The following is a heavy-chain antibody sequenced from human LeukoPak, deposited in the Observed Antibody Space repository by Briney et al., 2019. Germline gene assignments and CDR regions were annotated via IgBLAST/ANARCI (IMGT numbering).Heavy chain of an antibody. CDR1: DYTFTSYG. J-gene: IGHJ4*02. V-gene: IGHV1-69*13. CDR3: ASENYYDSSGHFKAFFDY. CDR2: IIPIFGTA. D-gene: IGHD3-22*01. Sequence: GASVKVSCKASDYTFTSYGISWVRQAPGQGLEWMGGIIPIFGTANYAQKFQGRVTITADESTSTAYMELSSLRSEDTAVYYCASENYYDSSGHFKAFFDYWGQGTLVTVSS.